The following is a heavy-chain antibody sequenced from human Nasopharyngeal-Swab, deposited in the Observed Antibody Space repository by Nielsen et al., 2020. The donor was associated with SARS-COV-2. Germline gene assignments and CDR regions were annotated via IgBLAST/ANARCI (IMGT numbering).Heavy chain of an antibody. D-gene: IGHD2-21*01. CDR1: GGSISSGGYY. CDR3: ARDTGWGYRAFDI. Sequence: SETLSLTCTVSGGSISSGGYYWSWIRQHPGKGLEWIGYIYYSGSTHYNPSLKSRVTISVDTSKNQFSLKLSSVTAADTAVYYCARDTGWGYRAFDIWGQGTMVTVSS. V-gene: IGHV4-31*03. CDR2: IYYSGST. J-gene: IGHJ3*02.